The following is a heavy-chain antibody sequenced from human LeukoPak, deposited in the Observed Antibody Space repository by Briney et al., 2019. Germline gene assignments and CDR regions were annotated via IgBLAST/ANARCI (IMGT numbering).Heavy chain of an antibody. CDR2: IGGYSGNI. D-gene: IGHD1-26*01. J-gene: IGHJ4*02. CDR3: ARDGAVGATGLDY. CDR1: RYTFANYG. V-gene: IGHV1-18*01. Sequence: ASATVSCMPSRYTFANYGFTRGRQALGQRGECRVWIGGYSGNIKYTQKFQGRVTMATDTSTTTAYIELRSLRSDASAVYYCARDGAVGATGLDYWGQGTLVTVSS.